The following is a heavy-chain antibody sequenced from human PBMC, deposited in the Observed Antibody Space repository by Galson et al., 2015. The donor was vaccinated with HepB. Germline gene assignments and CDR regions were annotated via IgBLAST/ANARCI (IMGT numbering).Heavy chain of an antibody. CDR3: AREWLSGRFLPRYFDY. CDR2: IIPIFGTA. D-gene: IGHD3-22*01. Sequence: SVKVSCKVSGGTFRTNVISWVRQAPGQGLEWMGGIIPIFGTANYAQKFQGRVTITADESTSTAYMELSSLRSEDTAVYYCAREWLSGRFLPRYFDYWGQGTLVTVSS. J-gene: IGHJ4*02. CDR1: GGTFRTNV. V-gene: IGHV1-69*13.